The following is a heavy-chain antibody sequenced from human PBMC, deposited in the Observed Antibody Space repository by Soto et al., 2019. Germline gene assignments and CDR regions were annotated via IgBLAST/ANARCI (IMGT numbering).Heavy chain of an antibody. CDR1: CGPVSSGCFY. J-gene: IGHJ4*02. Sequence: SGNLFPTRTVSCGPVSSGCFYWSWIRQPPGKGLEWIGYIYYSGSTNYNPSLKSRVTISVDTSKNQFSLKLSSVTAADTAVYYCARGFDSSGWTYWGQGTLVTVSS. D-gene: IGHD6-19*01. CDR2: IYYSGST. CDR3: ARGFDSSGWTY. V-gene: IGHV4-61*01.